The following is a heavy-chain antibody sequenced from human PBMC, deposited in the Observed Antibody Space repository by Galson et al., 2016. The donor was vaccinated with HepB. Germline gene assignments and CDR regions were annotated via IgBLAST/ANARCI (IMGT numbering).Heavy chain of an antibody. CDR1: GYSFISYW. CDR3: ARVLGSSTSPPTD. CDR2: IYPGDSDT. V-gene: IGHV5-51*01. D-gene: IGHD1-14*01. J-gene: IGHJ4*02. Sequence: QSGAEVTKPGESLKISCKGSGYSFISYWIAWVRQMPGKGLEWMGTIYPGDSDTRYSPSFQGQVTISADKSITTAYLQYSSLKASDTAMYYCARVLGSSTSPPTDWGQGTLVTVSS.